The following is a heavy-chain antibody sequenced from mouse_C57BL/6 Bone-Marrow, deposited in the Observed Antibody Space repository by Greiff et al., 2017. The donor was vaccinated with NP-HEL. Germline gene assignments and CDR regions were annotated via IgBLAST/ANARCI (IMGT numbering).Heavy chain of an antibody. V-gene: IGHV1-18*01. CDR2: INPNNGGT. CDR3: AKHGSSYWYFDV. J-gene: IGHJ1*03. Sequence: EVQLQQSGPELVKPGASVKIPCKASGYTFTDYNMDWVKQSHGKSLEWIGDINPNNGGTIYTQKFKGKATLTVDKSSSTAYMELRSLTSEDTAVYYCAKHGSSYWYFDVWGTGTTVTVSS. D-gene: IGHD1-1*01. CDR1: GYTFTDYN.